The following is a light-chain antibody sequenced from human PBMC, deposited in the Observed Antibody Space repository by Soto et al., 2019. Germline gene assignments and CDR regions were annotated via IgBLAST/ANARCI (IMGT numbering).Light chain of an antibody. CDR1: SSDVGGYKY. Sequence: QSALTQPASVSGSPGQSITISCTGTSSDVGGYKYVSWYQHHPGTAPKLILYEVTKRPSGVSNRFSGSKSGNTASLTISGLQTEDDSHYYCCSYANGNTLLFGGGTKLTVL. CDR2: EVT. V-gene: IGLV2-23*02. CDR3: CSYANGNTLL. J-gene: IGLJ2*01.